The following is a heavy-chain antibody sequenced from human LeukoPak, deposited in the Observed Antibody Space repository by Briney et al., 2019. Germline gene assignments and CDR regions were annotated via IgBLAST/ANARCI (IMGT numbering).Heavy chain of an antibody. Sequence: GGSLRLSCAGSGFTFSSYAMSWVRQAPGKGLEWVSTISGSGGAGTYCADSVKGRFTVSRDNSRNTLYLPMNSLRAEDTAVYYCVKDRGGSPFYGMDVWGQGTTVTVSS. J-gene: IGHJ6*02. CDR2: ISGSGGAGT. V-gene: IGHV3-23*01. D-gene: IGHD1-26*01. CDR3: VKDRGGSPFYGMDV. CDR1: GFTFSSYA.